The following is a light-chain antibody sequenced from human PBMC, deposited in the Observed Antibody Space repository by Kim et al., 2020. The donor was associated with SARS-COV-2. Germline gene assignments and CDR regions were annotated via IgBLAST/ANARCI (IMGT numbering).Light chain of an antibody. CDR2: GAS. Sequence: VSPGDGATLSCRASQSVSSYLAWYQQKPGQAPRLLIYGASTRATGIPVRFSGSGSGTEFTLTISSLQSEDFAVYYCQQYKDWPPDTFGQGTKLEI. CDR3: QQYKDWPPDT. CDR1: QSVSSY. V-gene: IGKV3-15*01. J-gene: IGKJ2*01.